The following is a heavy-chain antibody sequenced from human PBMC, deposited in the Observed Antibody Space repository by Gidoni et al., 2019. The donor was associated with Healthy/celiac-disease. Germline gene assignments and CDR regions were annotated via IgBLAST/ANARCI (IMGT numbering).Heavy chain of an antibody. J-gene: IGHJ4*02. V-gene: IGHV3-21*01. D-gene: IGHD2-15*01. CDR1: GFTFSSYG. CDR3: ARDCSGGSCYEY. Sequence: EVQLVESGGGLVKPGGSLRLSCAASGFTFSSYGMNWVRQAPGKGLEWVSSISSSSSYIYYADSVKGRFTISRDNAKNSLYLQMNSLRAEDTAVYYCARDCSGGSCYEYWGQGTLVTVSS. CDR2: ISSSSSYI.